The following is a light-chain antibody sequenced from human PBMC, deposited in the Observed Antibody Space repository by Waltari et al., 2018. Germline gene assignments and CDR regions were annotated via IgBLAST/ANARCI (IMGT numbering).Light chain of an antibody. J-gene: IGKJ4*01. V-gene: IGKV4-1*01. CDR3: QQYYIAPHT. Sequence: DIEMTQSPDSLAVSLGERATINCKSSQSVLYSSNNKNYLAWYQHKPGQRPKLLIYWASTRESGVPERFSGSGSGTDFTLTISSLQAEDVAVYYCQQYYIAPHTFGGGTKVEVK. CDR2: WAS. CDR1: QSVLYSSNNKNY.